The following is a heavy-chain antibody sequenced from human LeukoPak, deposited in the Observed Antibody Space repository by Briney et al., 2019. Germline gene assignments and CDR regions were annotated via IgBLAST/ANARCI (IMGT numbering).Heavy chain of an antibody. D-gene: IGHD3-10*01. V-gene: IGHV4-39*07. J-gene: IGHJ5*02. CDR2: IYYSGST. CDR3: ARVGFGGSGSGSYYNVGNWFDP. Sequence: SETLSLTCTVSGGSISSSTYYWGWIRQPPGKGLEWIGTIYYSGSTYYNPPLKSRVTISVDTSKNQFSLKLSSVTAADTAVYYCARVGFGGSGSGSYYNVGNWFDPWGQGTLVTVSS. CDR1: GGSISSSTYY.